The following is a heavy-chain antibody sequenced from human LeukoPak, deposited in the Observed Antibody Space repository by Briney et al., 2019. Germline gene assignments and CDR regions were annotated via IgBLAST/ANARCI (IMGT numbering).Heavy chain of an antibody. Sequence: GGSLRLSCAASGFTVSSNYMSWVRQAPGKGLEWVSVIYSGGSTYYADSVKGRFTISRDNSKNTLYLRMNSLRAEDTAVYYCARDVESSSPLPLGYWGQGTLVTVSS. V-gene: IGHV3-66*02. CDR3: ARDVESSSPLPLGY. D-gene: IGHD6-6*01. J-gene: IGHJ4*02. CDR2: IYSGGST. CDR1: GFTVSSNY.